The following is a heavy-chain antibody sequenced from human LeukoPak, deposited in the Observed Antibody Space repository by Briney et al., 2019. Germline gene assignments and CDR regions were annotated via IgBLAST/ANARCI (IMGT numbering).Heavy chain of an antibody. CDR3: ARLGSSTR. Sequence: PSETLSLTCTVSGGSISSYYWSWFRQPPGKGLEWIGHIYYSGSTNYNPSLKSRVTISVDTSKNQFSLKLSSVTAADSAVYYCARLGSSTRWGQGTMVTVSS. D-gene: IGHD2-2*01. CDR2: IYYSGST. V-gene: IGHV4-59*08. J-gene: IGHJ3*01. CDR1: GGSISSYY.